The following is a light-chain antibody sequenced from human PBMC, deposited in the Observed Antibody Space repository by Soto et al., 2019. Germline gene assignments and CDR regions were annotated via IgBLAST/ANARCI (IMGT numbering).Light chain of an antibody. CDR2: AVS. CDR1: SSDVGGYNY. CDR3: CSYAGSYTHYV. V-gene: IGLV2-11*01. J-gene: IGLJ1*01. Sequence: QSVLTKPRSVSGSPGQSITISCTGTSSDVGGYNYVSWYRQHPGKAPKLMIYAVSQRPSGVPDRFSGSKSGNTASLTISGLQAEDEADYYCCSYAGSYTHYVFGTGTQLTVL.